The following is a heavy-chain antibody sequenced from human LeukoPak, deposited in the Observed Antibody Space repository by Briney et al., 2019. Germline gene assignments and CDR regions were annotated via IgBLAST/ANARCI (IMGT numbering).Heavy chain of an antibody. D-gene: IGHD4-11*01. CDR3: ARSRSMSTVLFLRRWYFDL. J-gene: IGHJ2*01. Sequence: SETLSLTCAVYGGSFSGYYWSWIRQPPGKGLEWIGEINHSGSTNYNPSLKSRVTISVDTSKNQFSLKLSSVTAADTAVYFCARSRSMSTVLFLRRWYFDLWGRGTLVTVSS. CDR2: INHSGST. CDR1: GGSFSGYY. V-gene: IGHV4-34*01.